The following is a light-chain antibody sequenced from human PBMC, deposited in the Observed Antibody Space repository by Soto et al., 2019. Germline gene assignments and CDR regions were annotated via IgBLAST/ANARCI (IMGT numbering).Light chain of an antibody. CDR1: QSVASRN. V-gene: IGKV3-20*01. CDR2: GAS. CDR3: QHFGDSLWT. Sequence: EMVLAQSRGTLSLSPGERATLFCRASQSVASRNLAWYQQKSGQAPRLLMYGASSRAIHTPDRFSGTGSGTDFTLTISGLEPEDFAVYYCQHFGDSLWTFGQGTKVDIK. J-gene: IGKJ1*01.